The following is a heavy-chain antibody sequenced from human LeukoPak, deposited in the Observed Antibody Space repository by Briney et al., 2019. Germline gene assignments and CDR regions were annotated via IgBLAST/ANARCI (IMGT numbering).Heavy chain of an antibody. CDR1: GGTFSSYA. J-gene: IGHJ6*02. CDR2: NFPILGIS. Sequence: SLRVSCTASGGTFSSYAISWVRQTPGQGLEWMGRNFPILGISNNAQKFQGRVTITADKATSTAYMELSSLRSEDTAVYYCARDSEVPAANQNYYYYGMDVWGQGTKVTVSS. D-gene: IGHD2-2*01. CDR3: ARDSEVPAANQNYYYYGMDV. V-gene: IGHV1-69*04.